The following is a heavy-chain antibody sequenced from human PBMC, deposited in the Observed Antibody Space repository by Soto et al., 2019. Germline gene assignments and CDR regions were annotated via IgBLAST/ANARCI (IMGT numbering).Heavy chain of an antibody. CDR2: VHYSGST. V-gene: IGHV4-59*01. Sequence: PSETLSLTCTVSGGSISTFYWNWLRQPPGKGLEWIGYVHYSGSTSYNPSLTSRVTISVDTSKKQFSLKLTSVTTADTAVYYCARGYGAFYFWGQGSLVTVSS. CDR3: ARGYGAFYF. J-gene: IGHJ4*02. D-gene: IGHD3-10*01. CDR1: GGSISTFY.